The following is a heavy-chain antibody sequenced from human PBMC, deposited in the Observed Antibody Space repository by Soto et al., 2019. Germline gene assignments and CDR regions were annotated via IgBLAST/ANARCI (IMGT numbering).Heavy chain of an antibody. CDR2: INPKSGDT. D-gene: IGHD1-20*01. Sequence: ASVKVSCKASGYTFTGYYIHWVRQAPGQGLEWMGGINPKSGDTKFAQKFQGWVTRTRDPSITTAYMELSGLKSDETAVYYCARTIPIAGTNAPYYFYYMDVWGKGTTVTVSS. CDR3: ARTIPIAGTNAPYYFYYMDV. J-gene: IGHJ6*03. V-gene: IGHV1-2*04. CDR1: GYTFTGYY.